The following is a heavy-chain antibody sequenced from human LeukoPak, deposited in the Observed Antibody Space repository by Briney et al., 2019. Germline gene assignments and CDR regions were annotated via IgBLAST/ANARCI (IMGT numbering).Heavy chain of an antibody. V-gene: IGHV1-18*04. CDR2: VSAYNGNT. J-gene: IGHJ5*02. CDR3: ARTYYDILTGSVNWFDP. D-gene: IGHD3-9*01. Sequence: ASVKVSCKASGYTFTSYGISWVRQAPGQGLEWMGWVSAYNGNTNYAQKLQGRVTMTTDTSTSTASMELRSLRSDDTAVYYCARTYYDILTGSVNWFDPWGQGTLVTVSS. CDR1: GYTFTSYG.